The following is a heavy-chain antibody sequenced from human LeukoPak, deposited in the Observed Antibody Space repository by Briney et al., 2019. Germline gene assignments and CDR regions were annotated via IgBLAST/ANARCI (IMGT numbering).Heavy chain of an antibody. V-gene: IGHV1-46*01. CDR3: ARDNGDYYDSSGYYYPLDY. CDR1: GYTFTSYY. J-gene: IGHJ4*02. Sequence: ASVKVSCKASGYTFTSYYMHWVRQAPGQGLEWMGIINPSGGSTSYAQKFQGRVTMTRDTSTSTVYMELSSLRSEDTAVYYCARDNGDYYDSSGYYYPLDYWGQGTLVTVSS. D-gene: IGHD3-22*01. CDR2: INPSGGST.